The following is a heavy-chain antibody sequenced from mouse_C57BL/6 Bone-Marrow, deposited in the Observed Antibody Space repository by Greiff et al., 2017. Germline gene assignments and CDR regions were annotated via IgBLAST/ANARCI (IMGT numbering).Heavy chain of an antibody. CDR1: GYTFTSYW. CDR3: AREVTTVVGAMDY. D-gene: IGHD1-1*01. CDR2: IYPSDSET. Sequence: QVQLQQPGAELVRPGSSVKLSCKASGYTFTSYWMDWVKQRPGQGLEWIGNIYPSDSETHYNQKFKDKATLTVDKSSSTAYMQLSSLTSEDSAVYYCAREVTTVVGAMDYWGQGTSVTVSS. J-gene: IGHJ4*01. V-gene: IGHV1-61*01.